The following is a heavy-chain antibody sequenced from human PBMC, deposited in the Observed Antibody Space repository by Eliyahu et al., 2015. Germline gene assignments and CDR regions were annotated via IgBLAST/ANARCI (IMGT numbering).Heavy chain of an antibody. CDR3: VKGVSSIVTTAFAF. CDR2: MNWKGDNI. CDR1: GFNFEXHG. Sequence: EVQLVESGGGLVQPGGSLRLSXXTSGFNFEXHGMHWVRQXPGKGLEXVXGMNWKGDNIAYADSVRGRFTISRDNAKKSLHLQMNSLRTEDTALYYCVKGVSSIVTTAFAFWGQGTTVIVSS. J-gene: IGHJ3*01. V-gene: IGHV3-9*01. D-gene: IGHD3-16*02.